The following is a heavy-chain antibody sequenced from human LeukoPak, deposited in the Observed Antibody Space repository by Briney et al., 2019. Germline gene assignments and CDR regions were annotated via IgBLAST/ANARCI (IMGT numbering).Heavy chain of an antibody. J-gene: IGHJ4*02. CDR3: ARGHSSGTYYFDY. Sequence: HPGGSLRLSCAASGFTFSSSWMSWVRQAPGNGLEWVANIKQDGSEKYYVDSVKGRFTISRDNAKNSLYLQMNSLRAEDTAVYYCARGHSSGTYYFDYWGQGTLVTVSS. CDR2: IKQDGSEK. V-gene: IGHV3-7*01. D-gene: IGHD1-14*01. CDR1: GFTFSSSW.